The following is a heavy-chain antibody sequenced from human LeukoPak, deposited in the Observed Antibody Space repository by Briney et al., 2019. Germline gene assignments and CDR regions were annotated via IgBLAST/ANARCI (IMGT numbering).Heavy chain of an antibody. V-gene: IGHV3-30-3*01. J-gene: IGHJ3*02. CDR2: ISYDGSNK. D-gene: IGHD1-1*01. CDR3: ARWGRTTLDAFDI. Sequence: GGSLRLSCAASGFTFSSYAMHWVRQAPGKGLEWVAVISYDGSNKYYADSVKGRFTISRDNSKNTLYLQMNSLRAEDTAVYYCARWGRTTLDAFDIRGQGTMVTVSS. CDR1: GFTFSSYA.